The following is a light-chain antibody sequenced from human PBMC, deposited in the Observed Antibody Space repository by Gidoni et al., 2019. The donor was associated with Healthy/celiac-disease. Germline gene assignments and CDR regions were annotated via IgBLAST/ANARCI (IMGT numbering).Light chain of an antibody. CDR3: QQANSFPRT. V-gene: IGKV1-12*01. CDR1: QGISSW. Sequence: DLQTTQSPSSVSASVGDRVTINCRASQGISSWLAWHQQKPGKDPKLLIYAASSLQSGVPSRFSGSGSGTDFTLTISSLQPEDFATYYYQQANSFPRTFGQQTRLEIK. J-gene: IGKJ5*01. CDR2: AAS.